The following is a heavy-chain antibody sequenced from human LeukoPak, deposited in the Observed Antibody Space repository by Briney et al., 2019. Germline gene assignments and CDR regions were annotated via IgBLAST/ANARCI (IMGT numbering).Heavy chain of an antibody. CDR1: GFTFSNYG. Sequence: GGSLRLSCATSGFTFSNYGMHWARQAPGKGLEWVAYTSSDERNIKYADSVKGRFTVSRDNSKSTLYLQMNGLRGDDTAVYYCAKGGSWSCTDWGQGTLVTVSS. V-gene: IGHV3-30*02. CDR3: AKGGSWSCTD. CDR2: TSSDERNI. J-gene: IGHJ4*02. D-gene: IGHD2-8*02.